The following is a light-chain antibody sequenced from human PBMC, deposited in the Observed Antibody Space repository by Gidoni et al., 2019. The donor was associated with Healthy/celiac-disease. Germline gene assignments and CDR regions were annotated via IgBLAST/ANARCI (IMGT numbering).Light chain of an antibody. J-gene: IGKJ1*01. CDR3: QQYYSYPPT. CDR2: AAS. CDR1: QGISSY. V-gene: IGKV1-8*01. Sequence: AIRMTQSPSSFSASTGDRVTITCRASQGISSYLAWYQQKPGKAPKLLIYAASTLQSGVPSRFSGRGSGTDFTLTIRCLQSEDFATYYCQQYYSYPPTFGQGTKVEIK.